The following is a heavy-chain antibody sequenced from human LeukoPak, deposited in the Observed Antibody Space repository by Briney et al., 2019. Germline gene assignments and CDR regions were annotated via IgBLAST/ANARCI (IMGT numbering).Heavy chain of an antibody. CDR1: GFTFSSYA. J-gene: IGHJ4*02. D-gene: IGHD6-6*01. CDR3: AKDLWSSSPIGNFDY. Sequence: GGSLRLSCAASGFTFSSYARSWVRQAPGKGLEWVSAISGSGGSTYYADSVKGRFTISRDNSKNTLYLQMNSLRAEDTAVYYCAKDLWSSSPIGNFDYWGRGTLVTVSS. CDR2: ISGSGGST. V-gene: IGHV3-23*01.